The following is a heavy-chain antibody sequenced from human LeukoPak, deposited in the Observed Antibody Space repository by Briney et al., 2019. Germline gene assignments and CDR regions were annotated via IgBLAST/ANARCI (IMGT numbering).Heavy chain of an antibody. CDR1: GFTFSSYS. CDR2: ISSSSSYI. V-gene: IGHV3-21*01. J-gene: IGHJ4*02. D-gene: IGHD3-10*01. Sequence: GGSLRLSCAASGFTFSSYSMNWVRQAPGKGLEWVSSISSSSSYIYYADSVKGRFTISRDNAKNSLYLQMNSLRAEDTAVYYCAKDGIYYYGSGSYEYYFDYWGQGTLVTVSS. CDR3: AKDGIYYYGSGSYEYYFDY.